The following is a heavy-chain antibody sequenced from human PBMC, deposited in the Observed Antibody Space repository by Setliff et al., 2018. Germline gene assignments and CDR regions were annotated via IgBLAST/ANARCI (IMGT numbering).Heavy chain of an antibody. Sequence: SETLSLTCTVSGGSISSYYWSWIRQPAGKGLEWIGHIYIGGSANYNPSLETRVTISLDTSKNELSLKLNSVTATDTAVYYCARDLGHGGDSDYWGQGILVTVSS. J-gene: IGHJ4*02. V-gene: IGHV4-4*07. D-gene: IGHD2-21*02. CDR2: IYIGGSA. CDR3: ARDLGHGGDSDY. CDR1: GGSISSYY.